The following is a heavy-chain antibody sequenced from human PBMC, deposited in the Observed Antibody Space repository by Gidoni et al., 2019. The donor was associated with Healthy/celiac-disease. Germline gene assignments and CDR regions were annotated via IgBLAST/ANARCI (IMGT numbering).Heavy chain of an antibody. V-gene: IGHV3-23*01. D-gene: IGHD1-26*01. CDR3: AKSEVELGDWYFDL. CDR2: ISGSGGST. J-gene: IGHJ2*01. CDR1: GFTFSSYA. Sequence: EVQLLESGGGLVQPGGSLRRSCAASGFTFSSYAGSWVRQAPGKGLEWVSAISGSGGSTYYADSVKGRFTISRDNSKNTLYLQMNSLRAEDTAVYYCAKSEVELGDWYFDLWGRGTLVTVSS.